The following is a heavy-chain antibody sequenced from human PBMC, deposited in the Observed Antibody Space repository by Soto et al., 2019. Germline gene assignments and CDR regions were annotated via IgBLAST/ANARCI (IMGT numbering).Heavy chain of an antibody. CDR1: GYTFSNFG. J-gene: IGHJ4*02. Sequence: QVQLVQSGGEVKKPGASVKVSCKASGYTFSNFGISWVRPAPGQGLEWMGWISTDNGSTKYAQNLQGRVTMTTDTTTRTAYMELRSLRSDDTAVDYCTRDAKYYDIMTGYFVNDYWGQGTLVTVSS. CDR3: TRDAKYYDIMTGYFVNDY. CDR2: ISTDNGST. D-gene: IGHD3-9*01. V-gene: IGHV1-18*01.